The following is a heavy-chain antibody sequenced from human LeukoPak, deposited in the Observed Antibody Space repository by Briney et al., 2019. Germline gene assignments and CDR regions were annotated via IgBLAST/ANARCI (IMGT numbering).Heavy chain of an antibody. Sequence: GGSLRLSCAASGFTFRTYGMHWVRQAPGTGLEWVASIWYDGSHENYVDSVKGRITISRDNSRNTLYLQMNSLRVEDTAVYYCAKDRGSSSSAYGMDVWGQGTTVTVSS. V-gene: IGHV3-30*02. CDR1: GFTFRTYG. D-gene: IGHD6-13*01. J-gene: IGHJ6*02. CDR3: AKDRGSSSSAYGMDV. CDR2: IWYDGSHE.